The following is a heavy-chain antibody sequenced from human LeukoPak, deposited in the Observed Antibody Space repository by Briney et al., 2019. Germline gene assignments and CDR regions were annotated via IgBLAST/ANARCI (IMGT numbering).Heavy chain of an antibody. J-gene: IGHJ4*02. CDR2: INAGNGNT. D-gene: IGHD6-13*01. CDR3: ARVIAAAGTSFDY. Sequence: GASVKVSCKASGYTFTSYAMHWVRQAPGQRLEWMGWINAGNGNTKYSQKFQGRVTITRDTSASTAYMELSSLRSEDTAVYYCARVIAAAGTSFDYWGQGTLVTVSS. CDR1: GYTFTSYA. V-gene: IGHV1-3*01.